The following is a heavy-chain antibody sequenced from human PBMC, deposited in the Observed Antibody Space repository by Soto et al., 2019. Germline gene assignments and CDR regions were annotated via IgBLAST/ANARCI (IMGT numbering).Heavy chain of an antibody. D-gene: IGHD3-22*01. J-gene: IGHJ4*02. CDR2: IYWNDDK. Sequence: QITLKESGPTLVKPTQTLTLTCTFSGFSLSTSGVGVGWIRQPPGKALEWLALIYWNDDKRYSPALKSRLTITRDTSKNQVVLTMTNMDPVDTATYYCAHSYYYDSSGLDYFDYWGQGTLVTVSS. V-gene: IGHV2-5*01. CDR1: GFSLSTSGVG. CDR3: AHSYYYDSSGLDYFDY.